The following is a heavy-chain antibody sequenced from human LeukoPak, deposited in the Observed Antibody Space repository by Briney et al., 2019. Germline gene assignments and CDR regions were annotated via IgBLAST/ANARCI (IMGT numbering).Heavy chain of an antibody. V-gene: IGHV4-34*01. CDR1: GGSFSGYY. CDR3: ARVLMIDAFDI. Sequence: SETLSLTCAVYGGSFSGYYWSWIRQPPGKGLEWIGEINHSGSTNYNPSLKSRVTISVDTSKNQFSLKLSSVTAADTAVYYCARVLMIDAFDIWGQGTMVTVSS. CDR2: INHSGST. D-gene: IGHD2-8*01. J-gene: IGHJ3*02.